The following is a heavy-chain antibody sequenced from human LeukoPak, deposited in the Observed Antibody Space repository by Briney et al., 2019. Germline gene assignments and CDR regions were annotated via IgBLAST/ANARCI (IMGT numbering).Heavy chain of an antibody. CDR2: IYYSGST. Sequence: SETLSLTCTVSGGSISSYYWSWIRQPPGKGLEWIGYIYYSGSTNYNPSLKSRVTIPVDTSKNQFSLKLSSVTAADTAVYYCARDYGSGSYYNFHDAFDIWGQGTMVTVSS. J-gene: IGHJ3*02. D-gene: IGHD3-10*01. V-gene: IGHV4-59*01. CDR1: GGSISSYY. CDR3: ARDYGSGSYYNFHDAFDI.